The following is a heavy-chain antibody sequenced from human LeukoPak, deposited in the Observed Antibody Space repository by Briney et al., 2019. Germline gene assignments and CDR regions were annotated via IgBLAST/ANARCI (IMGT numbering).Heavy chain of an antibody. Sequence: SETLSLTCAVYGGSFSGYYWSWIRQPPGKGLEWIGEINQSGSTNYNPSLKSRVTISGDTSKNQFSLKLISVTAADTAVYYCACHSGYDPGLRWGQGTLVTVSS. CDR3: ACHSGYDPGLR. CDR1: GGSFSGYY. V-gene: IGHV4-34*01. J-gene: IGHJ4*02. D-gene: IGHD5-12*01. CDR2: INQSGST.